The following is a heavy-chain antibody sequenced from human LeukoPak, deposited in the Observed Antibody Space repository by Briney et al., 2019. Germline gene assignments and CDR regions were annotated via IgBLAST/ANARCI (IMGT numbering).Heavy chain of an antibody. V-gene: IGHV3-23*01. D-gene: IGHD3-3*01. Sequence: GGSLRLSCAASGFTFSSYAMSWVRQAPGKGLEWVSAISGSGGSTYYADSVKGRFTISRDNSKNTLYLQMNSLRAEDTAVYYCANDRFWSGYYPLYYYYYGMDVWGQGTTVTVSS. CDR1: GFTFSSYA. CDR2: ISGSGGST. CDR3: ANDRFWSGYYPLYYYYYGMDV. J-gene: IGHJ6*02.